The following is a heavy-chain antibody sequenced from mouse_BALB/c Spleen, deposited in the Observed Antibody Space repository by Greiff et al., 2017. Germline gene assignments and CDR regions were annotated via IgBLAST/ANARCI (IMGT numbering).Heavy chain of an antibody. V-gene: IGHV3-6*02. CDR2: ISYDGSN. CDR1: GYSITSGYY. Sequence: VQLKQSGPGLVKPSQSLSLTCSVTGYSITSGYYWNWIRQFPGNKLEWMGYISYDGSNNYNPSLKNRISITRDTSKNQFFLKLNSVTTEDTATYYCARGGYYGSSLYYYAMDYWGQGTSVTVSS. CDR3: ARGGYYGSSLYYYAMDY. J-gene: IGHJ4*01. D-gene: IGHD1-1*01.